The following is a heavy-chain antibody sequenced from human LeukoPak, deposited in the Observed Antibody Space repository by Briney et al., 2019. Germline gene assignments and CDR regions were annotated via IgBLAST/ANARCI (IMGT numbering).Heavy chain of an antibody. CDR3: AKDQTIAGVNFFDF. D-gene: IGHD1-26*01. V-gene: IGHV3-23*01. J-gene: IGHJ4*02. CDR1: GITFSSFA. CDR2: ITSSGGGT. Sequence: GGSLRLSCAASGITFSSFAMSWVRQLPGKGLEWVSGITSSGGGTYYAESVKGRFTISRGNSKNTVYMQMNSLRVEDTAIYYCAKDQTIAGVNFFDFWGQGTLVTVSS.